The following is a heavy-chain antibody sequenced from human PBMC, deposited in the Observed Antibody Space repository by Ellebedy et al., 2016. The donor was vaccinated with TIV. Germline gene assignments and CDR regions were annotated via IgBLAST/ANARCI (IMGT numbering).Heavy chain of an antibody. V-gene: IGHV1-3*01. CDR1: GYTFTSYA. D-gene: IGHD1-20*01. Sequence: ASVKVSCKASGYTFTSYAMHWVRQAPGQRLEWMGWINAGNGNTKYSQKFQGRVTITRDTSASTAYMELSSLRSEDTAVYYCARVVGITGTEWDDYWGQGTLVTVSS. CDR3: ARVVGITGTEWDDY. J-gene: IGHJ4*02. CDR2: INAGNGNT.